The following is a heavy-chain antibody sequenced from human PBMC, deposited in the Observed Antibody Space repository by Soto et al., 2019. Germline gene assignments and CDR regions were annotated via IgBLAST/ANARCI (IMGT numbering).Heavy chain of an antibody. V-gene: IGHV4-28*01. CDR2: IYYSGTT. CDR1: GYSISSSNW. CDR3: ARREIQGPIDY. D-gene: IGHD1-26*01. J-gene: IGHJ4*02. Sequence: QVQLQESGPGLVKPSDTLSLTCAVSGYSISSSNWWGWIRQPPGKGLEWIGYIYYSGTTYYNPSLKSRVTMSVDTSRYQFSLKLTSVTAVDTAVYYCARREIQGPIDYWGQGTLVTVSS.